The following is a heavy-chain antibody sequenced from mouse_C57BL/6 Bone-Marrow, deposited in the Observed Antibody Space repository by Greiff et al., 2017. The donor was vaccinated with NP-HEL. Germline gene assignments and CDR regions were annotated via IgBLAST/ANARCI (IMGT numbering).Heavy chain of an antibody. J-gene: IGHJ2*01. D-gene: IGHD1-1*01. V-gene: IGHV1-69*01. CDR3: ARGGLTAVVADFDY. CDR2: IDPSDSYT. CDR1: SYTFTSYW. Sequence: QVQLQQPGAELVMPGASVKLSCKASSYTFTSYWMHWVKQRPGQGLEWIGEIDPSDSYTNYNQKFKGKSTLTVDKSSSTAYMQLSSLTSEDSAVYYCARGGLTAVVADFDYWGQGTTLTVSS.